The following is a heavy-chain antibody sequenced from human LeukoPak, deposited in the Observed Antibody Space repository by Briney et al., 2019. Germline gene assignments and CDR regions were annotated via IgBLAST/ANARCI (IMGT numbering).Heavy chain of an antibody. V-gene: IGHV4-59*12. Sequence: SSETLSLTCTVSGGSINSYYWSWIRQPPGKGLEWIGYIHYSGSTNYNPSLKSRVTISLDTSRKQFSLKLSSVTAADTAVYYCARSFSPDFWRGYFAYWGQGTLVTVSS. D-gene: IGHD3-3*01. CDR1: GGSINSYY. J-gene: IGHJ4*02. CDR2: IHYSGST. CDR3: ARSFSPDFWRGYFAY.